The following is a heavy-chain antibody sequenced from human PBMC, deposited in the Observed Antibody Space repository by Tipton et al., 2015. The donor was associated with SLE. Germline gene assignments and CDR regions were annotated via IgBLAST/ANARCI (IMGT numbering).Heavy chain of an antibody. CDR1: GGSFSVCY. D-gene: IGHD4/OR15-4a*01. J-gene: IGHJ6*02. CDR3: SSLYGGGMDD. Sequence: TLSLTCAVSGGSFSVCYWSRIRQPPGKGLEWIGEINQSGSTKYNPSLKRRVTISVDTSKNQFSLKLSSVTAADTAVYYCSSLYGGGMDDWRQGTTVTVSS. V-gene: IGHV4-34*01. CDR2: INQSGST.